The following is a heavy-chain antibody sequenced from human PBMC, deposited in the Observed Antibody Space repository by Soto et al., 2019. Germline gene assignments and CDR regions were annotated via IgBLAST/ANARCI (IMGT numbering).Heavy chain of an antibody. D-gene: IGHD5-12*01. CDR1: GGTFSSYA. J-gene: IGHJ3*02. CDR3: ATLRRFEYSGYGGAFDI. V-gene: IGHV1-69*01. Sequence: QVQLVQSGAEVKKPGSSVKVSCKASGGTFSSYAISWVRQAPGQGLEWMGGIIPIFGTANYAQKFQGRVTITADESTSTAYMELSSLRSEDTAVYYCATLRRFEYSGYGGAFDIWGQGTMVTVSS. CDR2: IIPIFGTA.